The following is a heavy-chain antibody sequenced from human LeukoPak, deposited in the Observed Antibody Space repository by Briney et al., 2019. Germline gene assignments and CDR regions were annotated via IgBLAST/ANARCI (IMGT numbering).Heavy chain of an antibody. CDR1: GYTFTSYA. D-gene: IGHD5-18*01. CDR3: AQGHSHTAMYF. Sequence: ASVKVSCKASGYTFTSYAMHWVRQAPGQRLEWMGWSNAGNGNTKYSQEFQGRVTITRDTSASTAYMELNSLRAEDTAVYYCAQGHSHTAMYFWGQGTLVTVSS. CDR2: SNAGNGNT. V-gene: IGHV1-3*02. J-gene: IGHJ4*02.